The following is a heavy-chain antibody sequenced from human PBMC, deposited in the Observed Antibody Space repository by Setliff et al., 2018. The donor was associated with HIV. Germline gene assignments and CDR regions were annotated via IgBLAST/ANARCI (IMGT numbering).Heavy chain of an antibody. CDR3: ARDRGWY. Sequence: GGSLRLSCAASGFTFSNYNMNWVRQAPGKGLEWVSSISYDSRFIYHADSMKGRFTISRDNAKNSLYLQMNSLRAEDTAVYYCARDRGWYWGQGTLVTVSS. CDR2: ISYDSRFI. D-gene: IGHD3-10*01. CDR1: GFTFSNYN. J-gene: IGHJ4*02. V-gene: IGHV3-21*01.